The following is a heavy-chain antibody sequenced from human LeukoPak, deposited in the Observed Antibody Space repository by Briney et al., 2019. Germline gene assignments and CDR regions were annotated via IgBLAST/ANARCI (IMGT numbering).Heavy chain of an antibody. CDR2: ISYDGSNK. CDR1: GFTFSSYA. D-gene: IGHD6-19*01. V-gene: IGHV3-30*04. Sequence: GRSLRLSCAASGFTFSSYAMHWVRQAPGKGLEWVAVISYDGSNKYYADSVKGRFTISRDNSKNTLYLQMNSLRAEDTAVYYCAKDRKRYSNGWYEFDYWGQGTLVTVSS. CDR3: AKDRKRYSNGWYEFDY. J-gene: IGHJ4*02.